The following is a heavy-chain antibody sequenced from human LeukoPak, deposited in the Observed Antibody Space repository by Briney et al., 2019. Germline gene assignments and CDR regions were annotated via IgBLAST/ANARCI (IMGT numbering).Heavy chain of an antibody. Sequence: SATLSLTCAVYGGSFSGYYWSWIRQPPGKGLEWIGEINHSGSTNYNPSLKSRVTISVDTSKNQFSLKLSSVTAADTAVYYCARVGITGTTHWFDPWGQGTLVTVSS. D-gene: IGHD1-7*01. V-gene: IGHV4-34*01. CDR2: INHSGST. CDR1: GGSFSGYY. J-gene: IGHJ5*02. CDR3: ARVGITGTTHWFDP.